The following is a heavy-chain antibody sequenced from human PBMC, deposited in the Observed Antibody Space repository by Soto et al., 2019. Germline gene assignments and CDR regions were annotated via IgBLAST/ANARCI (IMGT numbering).Heavy chain of an antibody. Sequence: ASVKVSCKASGYTFSNYGIVWVRQAPGQGLEWVGWITVYSGSTNYAQKLRGRVTVTTDTSTGTAYMELRNLRSDDTAVYYCAREISHERSDTGFDYWGQGTRVTVAS. J-gene: IGHJ4*02. CDR3: AREISHERSDTGFDY. V-gene: IGHV1-18*01. CDR2: ITVYSGST. CDR1: GYTFSNYG. D-gene: IGHD2-8*02.